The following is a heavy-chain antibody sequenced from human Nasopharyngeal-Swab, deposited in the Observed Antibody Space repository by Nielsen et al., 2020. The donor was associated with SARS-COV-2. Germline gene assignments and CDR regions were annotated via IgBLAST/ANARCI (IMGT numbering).Heavy chain of an antibody. CDR2: ISYDGSNK. J-gene: IGHJ4*02. V-gene: IGHV3-30*04. D-gene: IGHD5-18*01. CDR3: ARDQLGDTAMVTLDY. Sequence: GESLKISCAASGFTFSSYAMHWVRQAPGKGLEWVAVISYDGSNKYYADSVKGRFTISRDNSKNTRYLQMNSLRAKDTAVYYCARDQLGDTAMVTLDYWGQGTLVTVSS. CDR1: GFTFSSYA.